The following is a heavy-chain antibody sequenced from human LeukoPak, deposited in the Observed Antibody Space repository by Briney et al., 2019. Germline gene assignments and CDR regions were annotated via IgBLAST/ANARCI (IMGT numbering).Heavy chain of an antibody. CDR1: GFTFSSYG. J-gene: IGHJ4*02. Sequence: GGSLRLSCAASGFTFSSYGMHWVRQAPGKGLEWVAFIRYDGSNKYYADSVKGRFTISRDNSKNTLYLQMNSLRAEDTAVYYCAKDLGTPHYGGNSPPYFDYWGQGTLVTVSS. CDR2: IRYDGSNK. V-gene: IGHV3-30*02. D-gene: IGHD4-23*01. CDR3: AKDLGTPHYGGNSPPYFDY.